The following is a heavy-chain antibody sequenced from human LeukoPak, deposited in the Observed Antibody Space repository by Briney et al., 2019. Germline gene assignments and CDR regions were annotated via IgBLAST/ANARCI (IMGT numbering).Heavy chain of an antibody. Sequence: GGSLRLSCAASGFTFSSYGMSWVRQAPGKGLEWVSAISGSGGSTYYADSVKGRFTISRDNSKNTLYLQMNSLRAEDTAVYYCAKPDSYGEFWGYYFDYWGQGTLVTVSS. V-gene: IGHV3-23*01. CDR2: ISGSGGST. J-gene: IGHJ4*02. CDR1: GFTFSSYG. D-gene: IGHD4-17*01. CDR3: AKPDSYGEFWGYYFDY.